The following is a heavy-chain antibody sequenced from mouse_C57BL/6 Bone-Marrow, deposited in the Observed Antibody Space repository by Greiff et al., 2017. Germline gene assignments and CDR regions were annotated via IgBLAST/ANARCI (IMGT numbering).Heavy chain of an antibody. Sequence: EVHLVESGGGLVKPGGSLKLSCAASGFTFSSYAMSWVRQTPEKRLEWVATISDGGSYTYYPDNVKGRFTITRDNAKNNLYLQMSHLKSEDTAMYYCARDYGSSLYYFDYWGQGTTLTVSS. CDR2: ISDGGSYT. V-gene: IGHV5-4*01. CDR1: GFTFSSYA. D-gene: IGHD1-1*01. J-gene: IGHJ2*01. CDR3: ARDYGSSLYYFDY.